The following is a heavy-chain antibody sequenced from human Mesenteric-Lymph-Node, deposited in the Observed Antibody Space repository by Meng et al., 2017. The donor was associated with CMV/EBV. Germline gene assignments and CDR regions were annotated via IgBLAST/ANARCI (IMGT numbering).Heavy chain of an antibody. J-gene: IGHJ6*02. CDR2: ISYDGSNK. D-gene: IGHD1-26*01. V-gene: IGHV3-30-3*01. CDR3: ARGSIVDYDFGMDV. CDR1: GFTFSSYA. Sequence: LTCAASGFTFSSYAMHWVRQAPGKGLEWVAVISYDGSNKYYADSVKGRFTISRDNSKNTLYLQMNSLRAEDTAVYYCARGSIVDYDFGMDVWGQGTTVTVSS.